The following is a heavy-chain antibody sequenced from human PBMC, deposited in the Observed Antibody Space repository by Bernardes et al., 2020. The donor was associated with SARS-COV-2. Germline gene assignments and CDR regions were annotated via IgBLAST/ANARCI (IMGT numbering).Heavy chain of an antibody. CDR2: LYYSGSA. CDR1: SGSVRSGSYH. Sequence: SATLSPTCTVSSGSVRSGSYHWSWIRQSPGKGLEWIGNLYYSGSATYNPSLKSRVTISKDTSKNQISLQLSSVTAADTAVYYCARSPFDSSAFFWGQGTLVTVSS. V-gene: IGHV4-61*01. CDR3: ARSPFDSSAFF. J-gene: IGHJ4*02. D-gene: IGHD3-22*01.